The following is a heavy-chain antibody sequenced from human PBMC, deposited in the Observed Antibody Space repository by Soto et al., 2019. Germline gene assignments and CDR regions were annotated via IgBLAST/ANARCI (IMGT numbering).Heavy chain of an antibody. V-gene: IGHV4-59*01. D-gene: IGHD6-6*01. CDR2: IYYSGST. CDR1: GGAISSYY. Sequence: SETLSLTCTVSGGAISSYYWSWIRQPPGKGLEWIGYIYYSGSTNYNPSLKSRVTISVDTSKNQFSLKLSSVTAADTAVYYCAREYSSSSGYYFDYWGQGTLVTVSS. J-gene: IGHJ4*02. CDR3: AREYSSSSGYYFDY.